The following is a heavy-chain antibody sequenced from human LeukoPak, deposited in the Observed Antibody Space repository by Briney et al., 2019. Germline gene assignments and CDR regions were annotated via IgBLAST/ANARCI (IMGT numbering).Heavy chain of an antibody. CDR1: GYPFNSYW. CDR3: ARRLGITYFDY. D-gene: IGHD7-27*01. V-gene: IGHV5-51*01. CDR2: VYPGDSDT. J-gene: IGHJ4*02. Sequence: GESLRISCKGSGYPFNSYWIGRVRQMPGKGLEWMGSVYPGDSDTRYSPSFQGQVTISADKSISTAYLQWSSLEASDTAMYYCARRLGITYFDYWGQGTLVTVSS.